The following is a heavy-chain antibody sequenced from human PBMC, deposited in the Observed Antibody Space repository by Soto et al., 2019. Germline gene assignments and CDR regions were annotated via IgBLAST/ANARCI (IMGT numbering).Heavy chain of an antibody. CDR2: IYYSGST. J-gene: IGHJ5*02. D-gene: IGHD3-3*01. Sequence: LSLTCTASGGSISSYYWSWIRQPPGKGLEWIGYIYYSGSTNYNPSLKSRVTISVDTSKNQFSLKLSSVTAADTAVYYCARSESGYYKDLGWLDPWGQGTLVTVSS. CDR3: ARSESGYYKDLGWLDP. CDR1: GGSISSYY. V-gene: IGHV4-59*01.